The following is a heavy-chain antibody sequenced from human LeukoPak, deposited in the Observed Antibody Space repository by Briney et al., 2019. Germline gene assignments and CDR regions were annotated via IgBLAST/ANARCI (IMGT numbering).Heavy chain of an antibody. J-gene: IGHJ4*02. CDR3: GESSVVVPRVLDY. D-gene: IGHD2-2*01. CDR2: IRYDGSNK. V-gene: IGHV3-30*02. Sequence: PGGSLRLSCAASGFTFCSYGMHWVRQAPGKGLEWVAFIRYDGSNKYYADSVKGRFTISRDNSKNTLYLQMNSLRAEDTAVYYFGESSVVVPRVLDYWGQGTLVTVSS. CDR1: GFTFCSYG.